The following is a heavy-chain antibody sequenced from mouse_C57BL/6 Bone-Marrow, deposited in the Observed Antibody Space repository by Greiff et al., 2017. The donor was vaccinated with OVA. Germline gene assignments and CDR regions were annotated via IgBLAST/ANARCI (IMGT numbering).Heavy chain of an antibody. CDR3: AMVTTERYYAMDY. J-gene: IGHJ4*01. CDR2: IDPANGNT. D-gene: IGHD2-2*01. V-gene: IGHV14-3*01. Sequence: EVQLVESVAELVRPGASVKLSCTASGFNIKNTYMHWVKQRPEQGLEWIGRIDPANGNTKYAPKFQGKATITADTSSNTAYLQLSSLTSEDTAIYYCAMVTTERYYAMDYWGQGTSVTVSS. CDR1: GFNIKNTY.